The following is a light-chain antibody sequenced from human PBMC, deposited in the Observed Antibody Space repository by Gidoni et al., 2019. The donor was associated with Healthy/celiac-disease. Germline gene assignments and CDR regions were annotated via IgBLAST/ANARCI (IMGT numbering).Light chain of an antibody. CDR2: GAS. V-gene: IGKV3-20*01. CDR1: QSVSSSY. Sequence: ELVLTRAPGTLSLSPGERATLSCRASQSVSSSYLAWYQQKPGQAPRLLIYGASSRATGIPDRFSGSGSGTDFTLTISRLEPEDFAVYYCQQYGSSLWTFGQGTKVEIK. CDR3: QQYGSSLWT. J-gene: IGKJ1*01.